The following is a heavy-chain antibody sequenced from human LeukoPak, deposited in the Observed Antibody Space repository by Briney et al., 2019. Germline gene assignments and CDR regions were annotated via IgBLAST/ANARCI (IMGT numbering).Heavy chain of an antibody. CDR1: GFTFSSYS. CDR3: ARSTQYYYDSSGYSRTPTDAFDI. CDR2: ISSSSSYI. J-gene: IGHJ3*02. D-gene: IGHD3-22*01. V-gene: IGHV3-21*01. Sequence: PGGSLRLSCAASGFTFSSYSMNWVRQAPGKGLEWVSSISSSSSYIYYADSVKGRFTISRDNAKNSLYLQMNSLRAEDTAVYYCARSTQYYYDSSGYSRTPTDAFDIWGQGTMVTVSS.